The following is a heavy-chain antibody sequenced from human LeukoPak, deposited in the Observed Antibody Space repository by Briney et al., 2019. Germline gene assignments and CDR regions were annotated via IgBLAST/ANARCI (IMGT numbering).Heavy chain of an antibody. V-gene: IGHV1-24*01. CDR1: GYTLTELS. D-gene: IGHD5-18*01. CDR3: ATEPSGYSYGYYFDY. Sequence: ASVKVSCKVSGYTLTELSMHWVRQAPGKGLEWMGGFDPEDGETIYAQKFQGRVTMAEDTSTDTAYMELSRLRSEDTAVFYCATEPSGYSYGYYFDYWGQGTLVTVSS. J-gene: IGHJ4*02. CDR2: FDPEDGET.